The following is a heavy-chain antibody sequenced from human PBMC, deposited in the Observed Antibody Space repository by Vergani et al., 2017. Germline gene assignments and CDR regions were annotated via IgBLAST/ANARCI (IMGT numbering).Heavy chain of an antibody. CDR3: AKDLDSYGSWSYYYYGMDV. D-gene: IGHD3-10*01. CDR2: ISGSGGST. CDR1: GFTFGDYA. J-gene: IGHJ6*02. V-gene: IGHV3-23*04. Sequence: EVQLVESGGGLVQPGRSLRLSCTASGFTFGDYAMSWVRQAPGKGLEWVSAISGSGGSTYYADSVKGRFTISRDNSKNTLYLQMNSLRAEDTAVYYCAKDLDSYGSWSYYYYGMDVWGQGTTVTVSS.